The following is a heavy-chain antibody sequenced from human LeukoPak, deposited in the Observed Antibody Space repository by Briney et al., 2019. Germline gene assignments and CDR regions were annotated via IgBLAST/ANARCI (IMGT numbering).Heavy chain of an antibody. D-gene: IGHD3-22*01. CDR2: ISGNGGNT. J-gene: IGHJ4*02. CDR1: GFTFSSYT. Sequence: GGSLRLSCAASGFTFSSYTMGWVRQAPGKGLEWVSGISGNGGNTYYADSVKGRFTISRDNSKNTLYLQMNSLRAEDTAVYHCAKHYYDSSGRPYYFDNWGQGTLVTVSS. V-gene: IGHV3-23*01. CDR3: AKHYYDSSGRPYYFDN.